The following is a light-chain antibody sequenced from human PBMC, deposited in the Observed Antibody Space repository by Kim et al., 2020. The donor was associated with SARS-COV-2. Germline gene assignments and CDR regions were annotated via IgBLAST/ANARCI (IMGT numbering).Light chain of an antibody. J-gene: IGKJ4*01. CDR3: QQFNNYPLT. Sequence: ASVGDRVTITCLASQCINSFLAWDQQKSGKTPKLLIYDASSLESGVPSRFSGSGSGTDFTLTISSLQPEDFATYYCQQFNNYPLTFGGGTKVDIK. CDR1: QCINSF. V-gene: IGKV1D-13*01. CDR2: DAS.